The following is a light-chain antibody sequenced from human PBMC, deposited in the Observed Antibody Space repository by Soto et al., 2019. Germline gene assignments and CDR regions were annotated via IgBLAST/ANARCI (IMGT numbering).Light chain of an antibody. Sequence: DIEMTQSPSTLSASVRDSVTITCRASQSIDRRLAWYQKKPGKAPNLVIYDASTLESGDPSRFSGSESGTEFTLTISSLQPDDSATYYCQQYFTFPHTFGLGTTLQIK. CDR3: QQYFTFPHT. CDR1: QSIDRR. CDR2: DAS. V-gene: IGKV1-5*01. J-gene: IGKJ2*01.